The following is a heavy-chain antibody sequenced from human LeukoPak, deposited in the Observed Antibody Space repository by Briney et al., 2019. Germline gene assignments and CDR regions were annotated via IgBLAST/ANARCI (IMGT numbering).Heavy chain of an antibody. CDR3: ARDKLERRPYYYGMDV. D-gene: IGHD1-1*01. J-gene: IGHJ6*04. CDR1: GYTFTSYG. V-gene: IGHV1-18*01. CDR2: ISAYNGNT. Sequence: EASVKVSCKASGYTFTSYGISWVRQAPGQGLEWVGWISAYNGNTNYAQKLQGRVTMTTDTSTSTAYMELRSLRSDDTAVYYCARDKLERRPYYYGMDVWGKGTTVTVSS.